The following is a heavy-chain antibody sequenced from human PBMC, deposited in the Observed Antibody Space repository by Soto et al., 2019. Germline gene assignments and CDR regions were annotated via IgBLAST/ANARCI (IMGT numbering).Heavy chain of an antibody. CDR1: GFTFSHYG. CDR3: AKLPWGFNYYDRGEYRSTDNDAFDI. J-gene: IGHJ3*02. V-gene: IGHV3-30*18. CDR2: VSYDGGIK. Sequence: QMQLVESGGGVIQPGTSLRVSCAASGFTFSHYGIHWVRQAPGKGLEWVAVVSYDGGIKLYADSVRDRFAISRDNSRNTLYLQMNTLGPDDTAVYYCAKLPWGFNYYDRGEYRSTDNDAFDIWGQGTMVTVSS. D-gene: IGHD3-22*01.